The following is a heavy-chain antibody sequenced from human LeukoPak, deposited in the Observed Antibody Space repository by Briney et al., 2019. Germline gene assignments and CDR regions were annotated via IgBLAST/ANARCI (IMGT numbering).Heavy chain of an antibody. CDR2: ISSSGKSI. V-gene: IGHV3-48*03. Sequence: GGSLRLSCAASGFTFSNYEMNWVRQAPGKGLQWVSYISSSGKSIYYADSVKGRFTISRDNAKNSLYLQMNSLRAEDMALYYCAKGRGLSYDYGVDYWGQGTLVTVSS. CDR1: GFTFSNYE. CDR3: AKGRGLSYDYGVDY. J-gene: IGHJ4*02. D-gene: IGHD4-17*01.